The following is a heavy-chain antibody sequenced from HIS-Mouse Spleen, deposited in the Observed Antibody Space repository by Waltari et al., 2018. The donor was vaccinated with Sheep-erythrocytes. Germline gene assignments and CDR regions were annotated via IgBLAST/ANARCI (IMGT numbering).Heavy chain of an antibody. Sequence: QVQLVESGGGVVQPGRSLRLSCAASGFTFSSYAMHWVRQAPGKGVEWVADISYAESNKYYASPVKGRFTIPRDNSKTTLYLQMKSLRAEDTAVYYCARGAYSSSWYPFQHWGQGTLVTVSS. CDR2: ISYAESNK. J-gene: IGHJ1*01. V-gene: IGHV3-30-3*01. D-gene: IGHD6-13*01. CDR1: GFTFSSYA. CDR3: ARGAYSSSWYPFQH.